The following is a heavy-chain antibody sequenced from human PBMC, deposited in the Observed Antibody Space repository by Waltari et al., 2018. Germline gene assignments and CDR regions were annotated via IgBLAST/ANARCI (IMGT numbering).Heavy chain of an antibody. Sequence: QVQLQESGPGLVKPSQTLSLTCTVSGDSVRSGGYYWTWIRQHPGKALEWVGFILHTGTTSDNPSLKNRVTIDSDTSKNEFSLRLTSMTAADAAVYYCARGILGATANSYYHHGLDVWGQGTAVTVSS. J-gene: IGHJ6*02. CDR2: ILHTGTT. D-gene: IGHD3-3*01. CDR3: ARGILGATANSYYHHGLDV. CDR1: GDSVRSGGYY. V-gene: IGHV4-31*03.